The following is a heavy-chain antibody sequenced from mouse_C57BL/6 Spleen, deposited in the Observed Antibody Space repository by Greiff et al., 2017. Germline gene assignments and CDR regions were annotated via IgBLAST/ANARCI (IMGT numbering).Heavy chain of an antibody. D-gene: IGHD2-3*01. CDR2: IYPRSGNT. J-gene: IGHJ4*01. CDR1: GYTFTSYG. Sequence: VQLQESGAELARPGASVKLSCKASGYTFTSYGISWVKQRTGQGLEWIGEIYPRSGNTYYNEKFKGKATLTADKSSSTAYMELRSLTSEDSAVYFCARLDGYSLYAMDYWGQGTSVTVSS. CDR3: ARLDGYSLYAMDY. V-gene: IGHV1-81*01.